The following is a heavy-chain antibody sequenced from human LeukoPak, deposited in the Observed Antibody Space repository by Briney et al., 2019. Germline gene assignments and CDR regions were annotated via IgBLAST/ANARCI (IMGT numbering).Heavy chain of an antibody. D-gene: IGHD3-10*01. CDR2: IYYSGST. V-gene: IGHV4-39*07. CDR1: GGSISSSSYY. CDR3: ARWCANYYGSGSSQNYYYYYMDV. J-gene: IGHJ6*03. Sequence: SETLSLTCTVSGGSISSSSYYWGWIRQPPGKGLEWIGSIYYSGSTYYNPSLKSRVTISVDTSKNQFSLKLSSVTAADTAVYYCARWCANYYGSGSSQNYYYYYMDVWGKGTTVTISS.